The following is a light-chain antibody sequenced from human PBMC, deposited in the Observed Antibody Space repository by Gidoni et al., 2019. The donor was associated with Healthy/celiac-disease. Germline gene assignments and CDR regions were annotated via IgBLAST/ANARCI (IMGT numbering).Light chain of an antibody. CDR2: DVS. CDR1: SSDVGGYNY. V-gene: IGLV2-11*01. CDR3: CSYAGSYTHWV. Sequence: PGQSVTISCTGTSSDVGGYNYVSWYQQHTGKAPKLMIYDVSKRPSGVPDRFSGSKSGNTASLTISGLQAEDEADYYCCSYAGSYTHWVFGGGTKLTVL. J-gene: IGLJ3*02.